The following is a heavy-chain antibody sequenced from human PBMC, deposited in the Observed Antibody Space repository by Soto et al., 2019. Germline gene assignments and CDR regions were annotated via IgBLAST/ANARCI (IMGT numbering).Heavy chain of an antibody. Sequence: QVQLVQSGAEVKKPGASVKVSCKASGYTFTSYARHWVRQAPGHRLKWMGWINAGNGNTKYSQKFQGRVTIPRDTSASTAYMELSSLGPEDTAVYYCARDLGVGAASDYWGQGTLVTVSS. V-gene: IGHV1-3*01. D-gene: IGHD1-26*01. CDR3: ARDLGVGAASDY. CDR1: GYTFTSYA. J-gene: IGHJ4*02. CDR2: INAGNGNT.